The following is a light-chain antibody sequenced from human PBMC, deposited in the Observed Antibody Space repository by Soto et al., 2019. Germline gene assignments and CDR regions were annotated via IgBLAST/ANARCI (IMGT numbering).Light chain of an antibody. J-gene: IGKJ1*01. Sequence: EIVLTQSPGTLSLSPGERATLSCRASQSVSSYLAWYQQKPGQAPRLLIYGASSRATGIPDRFSGSGSGTDFTLTISRLEPEDFAVYYCQQYGTPSMTFGQVTKVEIK. CDR1: QSVSSY. V-gene: IGKV3-20*01. CDR3: QQYGTPSMT. CDR2: GAS.